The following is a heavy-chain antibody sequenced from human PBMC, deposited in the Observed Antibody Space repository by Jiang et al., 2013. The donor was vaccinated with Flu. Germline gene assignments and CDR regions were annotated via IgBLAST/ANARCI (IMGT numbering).Heavy chain of an antibody. Sequence: QLVESGAEVKKPGESLKISCKGSGYSFTSYWIGWVRQMPGKGLEWMGIIYPGDSDTRYSPSFQGQVTISADKSISTAYLQWSSLKASDTAMYYCARPGYYYDSSGYYVPDAFDIWGQGTMVTVSS. CDR1: GYSFTSYW. V-gene: IGHV5-51*01. D-gene: IGHD3-22*01. CDR3: ARPGYYYDSSGYYVPDAFDI. J-gene: IGHJ3*02. CDR2: IYPGDSDT.